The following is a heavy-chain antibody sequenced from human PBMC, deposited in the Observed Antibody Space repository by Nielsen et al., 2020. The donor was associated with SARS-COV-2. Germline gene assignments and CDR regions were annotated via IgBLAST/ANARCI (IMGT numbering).Heavy chain of an antibody. CDR2: IYFSGRT. CDR3: ARESSGYDHYNYGMDV. V-gene: IGHV4-31*03. Sequence: SETLSLTCTVSGGSISSGGFYWSWIRQHPGKGLEWIGYIYFSGRTCYNPFLKSRVTISVDTSKNQFSLSLRSVTAADTAVYYCARESSGYDHYNYGMDVWGQGTTVTVSS. CDR1: GGSISSGGFY. J-gene: IGHJ6*02. D-gene: IGHD5-12*01.